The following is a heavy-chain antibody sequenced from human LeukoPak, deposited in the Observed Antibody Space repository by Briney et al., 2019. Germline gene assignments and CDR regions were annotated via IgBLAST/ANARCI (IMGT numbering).Heavy chain of an antibody. Sequence: GGSLRLSCAASGFTFSSYWMSWVRQAPGKGLEWVANIKQDGSEKYYVDSVKGRFTISRDNAKNSLYLQMNSLRAEDTAVYYCAKGIAARRGTGDYWGQGTLVTVSS. CDR3: AKGIAARRGTGDY. J-gene: IGHJ4*02. CDR1: GFTFSSYW. V-gene: IGHV3-7*01. CDR2: IKQDGSEK. D-gene: IGHD6-6*01.